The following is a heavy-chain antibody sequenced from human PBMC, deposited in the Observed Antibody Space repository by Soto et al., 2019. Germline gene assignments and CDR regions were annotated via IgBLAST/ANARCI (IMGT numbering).Heavy chain of an antibody. CDR1: VFAFINYE. CDR3: ARESCSASTNFFDY. D-gene: IGHD2-15*01. J-gene: IGHJ4*01. Sequence: SLTLSCAPSVFAFINYEIKWVRQAPGKGLGWVSYISLSGSTRYYATSVKGRLTTSTDDPAHSLYLETDSLMADDTSVSYCARESCSASTNFFDYWGQGTLVTVSS. CDR2: ISLSGSTR. V-gene: IGHV3-48*03.